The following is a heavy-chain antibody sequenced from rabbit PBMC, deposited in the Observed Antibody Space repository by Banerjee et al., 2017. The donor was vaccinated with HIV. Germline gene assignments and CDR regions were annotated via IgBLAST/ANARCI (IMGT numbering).Heavy chain of an antibody. D-gene: IGHD5-1*01. CDR3: SRNVGGIDSVASDL. CDR1: GFDFSTNA. V-gene: IGHV1S47*01. Sequence: QEQLVESGGGLVKPEGSLKLSCKASGFDFSTNAMCWVRQAPGKGPEWIACIYNGDDSSYYASWVNGRFTISRSTSLNTVTLQMTSLTAADTAAYFCSRNVGGIDSVASDLWGQGTLVTVS. CDR2: IYNGDDSS. J-gene: IGHJ3*01.